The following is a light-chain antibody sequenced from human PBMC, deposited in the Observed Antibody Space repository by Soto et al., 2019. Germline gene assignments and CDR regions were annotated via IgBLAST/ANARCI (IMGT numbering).Light chain of an antibody. V-gene: IGLV1-51*01. CDR1: SSNIGNNY. CDR2: DNN. CDR3: GTWDSSLSAVV. Sequence: QSVLTQPPSVSAAPGQKVTISCSGSSSNIGNNYVSWYQQLPGTAPKLLIYDNNKRPSGIPDRFSGSQSGTSATLGITGLQTGDEADYYCGTWDSSLSAVVFGTGTKVTVL. J-gene: IGLJ1*01.